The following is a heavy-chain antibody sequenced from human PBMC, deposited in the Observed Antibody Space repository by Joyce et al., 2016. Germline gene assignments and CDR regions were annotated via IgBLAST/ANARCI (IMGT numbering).Heavy chain of an antibody. CDR3: ARGDLRTSSPLFWYFAL. CDR2: INRNSGGK. CDR1: GYTFTGYY. Sequence: QVQLVQSGAEVKKPGASVKVSCKASGYTFTGYYIHWVRQAPGQGLEWMGGINRNSGGKEYPQKCQGRVTMTRDTSIRTAYMELTGLRSDDTAVYYCARGDLRTSSPLFWYFALWGRGTLVTVSS. V-gene: IGHV1-2*02. D-gene: IGHD2-2*01. J-gene: IGHJ2*01.